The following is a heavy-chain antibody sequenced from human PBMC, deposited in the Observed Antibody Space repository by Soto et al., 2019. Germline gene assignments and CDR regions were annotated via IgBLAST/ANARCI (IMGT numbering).Heavy chain of an antibody. Sequence: ASVKVSCKASGYTFTGYYMHWVRQAPGQGLEWMGWINPNSGDTSYAQKFQGRVTMTRNTSISTAYMELSSLRSEDTAVYYCARGATSDAFDIWGQGTMVTV. V-gene: IGHV1-8*02. CDR1: GYTFTGYY. CDR2: INPNSGDT. J-gene: IGHJ3*02. CDR3: ARGATSDAFDI.